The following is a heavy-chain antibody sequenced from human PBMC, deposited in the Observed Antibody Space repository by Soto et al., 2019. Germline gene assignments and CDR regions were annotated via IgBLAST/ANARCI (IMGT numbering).Heavy chain of an antibody. V-gene: IGHV3-74*01. D-gene: IGHD2-15*01. Sequence: VQLVESGGGLVQPGGSLRLSCAGSGFTFSTYWMHWVRQGPGKGLVWVSRINSDGSSTTYADSVKGRLTSSRDNVKNTLYLQMNGLRAEDTAVYYCARGAYCSGGTCYHDRRIVDYWGQGTLVTVSS. CDR3: ARGAYCSGGTCYHDRRIVDY. J-gene: IGHJ4*02. CDR1: GFTFSTYW. CDR2: INSDGSST.